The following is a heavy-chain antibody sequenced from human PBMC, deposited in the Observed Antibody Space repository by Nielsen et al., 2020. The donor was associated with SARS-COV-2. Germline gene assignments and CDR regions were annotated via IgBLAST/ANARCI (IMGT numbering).Heavy chain of an antibody. Sequence: GESLKISCAASGFTFSNAWMSWVRQAPGKGLEWVGRINSKTDGGTTDYAAPVKGRFTISRDDSKNTLYLQMNSLKTEDTAVYYCTTAGDSSGWPGVDAFDIWGQGTMVTVSS. CDR3: TTAGDSSGWPGVDAFDI. CDR2: INSKTDGGTT. D-gene: IGHD6-19*01. V-gene: IGHV3-15*01. CDR1: GFTFSNAW. J-gene: IGHJ3*02.